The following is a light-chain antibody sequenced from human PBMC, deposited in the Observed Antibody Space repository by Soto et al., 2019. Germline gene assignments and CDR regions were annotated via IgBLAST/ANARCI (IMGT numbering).Light chain of an antibody. J-gene: IGLJ1*01. V-gene: IGLV2-14*01. Sequence: SALTQPASVSGSPGQSITISCTGTSSDVGGYNYVSWYQQHPGKAPKLMIYDVSNRPSGVSNRFSGSKSGNTASLTISGLQAEVEADYYCSSYTSSSPYVFGTGTKLTVL. CDR1: SSDVGGYNY. CDR2: DVS. CDR3: SSYTSSSPYV.